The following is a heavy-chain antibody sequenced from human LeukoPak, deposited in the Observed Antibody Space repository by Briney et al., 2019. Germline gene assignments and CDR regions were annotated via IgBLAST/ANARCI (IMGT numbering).Heavy chain of an antibody. D-gene: IGHD1-26*01. V-gene: IGHV3-48*03. J-gene: IGHJ6*03. Sequence: GGSLRLSCAASGFTFSSYEMNWVRQAPGKGLEWVSYISSSGSTIYYADSVKGRFTISRDNAKNSLYLQMNSLRAEDTAVYYCASRGVGATIRYYYYYMDVWGKGTTVTIS. CDR1: GFTFSSYE. CDR2: ISSSGSTI. CDR3: ASRGVGATIRYYYYYMDV.